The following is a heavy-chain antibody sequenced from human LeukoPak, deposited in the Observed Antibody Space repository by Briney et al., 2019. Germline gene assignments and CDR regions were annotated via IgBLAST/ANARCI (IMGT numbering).Heavy chain of an antibody. V-gene: IGHV3-48*02. J-gene: IGHJ4*02. Sequence: SGGSLRLSCAASGFTFISYSMNWVRQAPGKGLEWVSYISSSSSTIYYADSVKGRFTISRDNAKNSLYLQMNSLRDEDTAVYYCAREESGSSLSWSVGYFDYWGQGTLVTVSS. CDR1: GFTFISYS. CDR2: ISSSSSTI. CDR3: AREESGSSLSWSVGYFDY. D-gene: IGHD1-26*01.